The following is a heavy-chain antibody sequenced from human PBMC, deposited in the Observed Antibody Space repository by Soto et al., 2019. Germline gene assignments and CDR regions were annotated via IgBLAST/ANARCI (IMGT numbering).Heavy chain of an antibody. D-gene: IGHD2-2*01. J-gene: IGHJ6*02. Sequence: LRLSCAASGFTFSSYSMNWVRQAPGKGLEWVSSISSSSSYIYYADSVKGRFTISRDNAKNSLYLQMNSLRAEDTAVYYCARDQVVPAALWSGMDVWGQGTTVTVSS. V-gene: IGHV3-21*01. CDR2: ISSSSSYI. CDR1: GFTFSSYS. CDR3: ARDQVVPAALWSGMDV.